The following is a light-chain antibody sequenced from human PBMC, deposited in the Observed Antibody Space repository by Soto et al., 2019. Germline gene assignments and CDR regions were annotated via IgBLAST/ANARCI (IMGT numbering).Light chain of an antibody. Sequence: SYELTQPPSVSVSPGQTASITCSGDKLGDKYACWYQQKPGQSPVLVIYGDSKRPSGIPERFSGSNSGNTATLTISGTQAMDGADYYCQAWDSRTGVVFGGGTKLTVL. CDR1: KLGDKY. V-gene: IGLV3-1*01. CDR2: GDS. J-gene: IGLJ2*01. CDR3: QAWDSRTGVV.